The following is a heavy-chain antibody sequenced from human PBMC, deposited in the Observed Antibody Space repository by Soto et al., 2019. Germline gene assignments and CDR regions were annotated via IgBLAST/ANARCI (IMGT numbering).Heavy chain of an antibody. CDR1: GGSISSGDYY. CDR3: ARDGYYGSGSYYESTYYYYYGMDV. J-gene: IGHJ6*02. D-gene: IGHD3-10*01. CDR2: IYYSGST. Sequence: SETLSLTCTVSGGSISSGDYYWSWIRQPPGKGLEWIGYIYYSGSTYYNPSLKSRVTISVDMSKNQFSLKLSSVTAADTAVYYCARDGYYGSGSYYESTYYYYYGMDVWGQGTTVTVSS. V-gene: IGHV4-30-4*01.